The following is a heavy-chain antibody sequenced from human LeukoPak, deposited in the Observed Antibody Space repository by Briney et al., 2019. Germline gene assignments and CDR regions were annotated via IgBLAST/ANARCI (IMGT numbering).Heavy chain of an antibody. CDR3: ARTVQRYYYDSSGLRRDAFDI. J-gene: IGHJ3*02. Sequence: SETLSLTCAVSGYSISSGYYWGWLRQPPGKGLEWIGSIYHSGSTYYNPSLKSRVTISVDTSKNQSSLRLSSVTAADTAVYYCARTVQRYYYDSSGLRRDAFDIWGQGTMVTVSS. CDR2: IYHSGST. CDR1: GYSISSGYY. V-gene: IGHV4-38-2*01. D-gene: IGHD3-22*01.